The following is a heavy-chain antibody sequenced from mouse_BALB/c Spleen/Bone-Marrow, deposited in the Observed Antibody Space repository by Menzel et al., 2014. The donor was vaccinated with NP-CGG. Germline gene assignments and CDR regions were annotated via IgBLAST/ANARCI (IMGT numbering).Heavy chain of an antibody. CDR3: TRDRGYDGGYYFDY. CDR2: ISNLAYSI. V-gene: IGHV5-15*02. CDR1: GFNFSDYG. Sequence: EVKLMESGGGVVQPGGPRKLSCAASGFNFSDYGMAWVRLAPGKGPEWVAFISNLAYSIYYADTVTGRFTISRESAKNTLYLEMSSLRFEDTAMYYCTRDRGYDGGYYFDYWGQGTTLTVSS. D-gene: IGHD2-2*01. J-gene: IGHJ2*01.